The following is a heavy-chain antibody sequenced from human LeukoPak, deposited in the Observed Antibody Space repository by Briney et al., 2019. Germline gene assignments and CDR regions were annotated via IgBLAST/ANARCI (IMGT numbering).Heavy chain of an antibody. J-gene: IGHJ5*02. CDR2: ISGSGGST. Sequence: PGGSLRLSCAASGFTFSSYEMNWVRQAPGKGLEWVSAISGSGGSTYYADSVKGRFTISRDNSERKLYLQMNSLRAEDTAVYYCAKDRHAPGRYCSSTSCLPFDPWGQGTLVTVSS. D-gene: IGHD2-2*01. V-gene: IGHV3-23*01. CDR1: GFTFSSYE. CDR3: AKDRHAPGRYCSSTSCLPFDP.